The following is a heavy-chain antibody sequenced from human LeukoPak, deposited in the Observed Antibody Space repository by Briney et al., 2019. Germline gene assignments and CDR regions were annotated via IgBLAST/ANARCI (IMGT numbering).Heavy chain of an antibody. V-gene: IGHV1-2*02. CDR1: GYTFTGYY. J-gene: IGHJ4*02. Sequence: GASVKVSCKASGYTFTGYYMHWVRQAPGQGLEWMGWINPKSGGTNYAQKFQGRVTMTRDTSISAAYMGVSRLRYDDTAVYFCAREGAAATTDYWGQGTLVTVSS. CDR2: INPKSGGT. CDR3: AREGAAATTDY. D-gene: IGHD6-13*01.